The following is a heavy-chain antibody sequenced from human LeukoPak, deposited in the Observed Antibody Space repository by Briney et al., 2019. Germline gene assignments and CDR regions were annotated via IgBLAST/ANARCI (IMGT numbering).Heavy chain of an antibody. J-gene: IGHJ4*02. CDR2: ISAYNFNT. CDR1: GYAFTSYC. Sequence: GASVKVSCKASGYAFTSYCIIWLRQAPAQGLEWIGWISAYNFNTNYAQKLHGRVTMTTDTSTSTAYMELRRLRSDDTAVYYCARDLNSGWLGRGFDYWGQGTLVSVSS. V-gene: IGHV1-18*01. D-gene: IGHD6-19*01. CDR3: ARDLNSGWLGRGFDY.